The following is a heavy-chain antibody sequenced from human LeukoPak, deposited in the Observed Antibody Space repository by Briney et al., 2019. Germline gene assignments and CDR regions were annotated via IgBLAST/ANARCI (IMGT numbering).Heavy chain of an antibody. Sequence: ASVKVSCKASGYTFTSYGISWVRQAPGQRLEWMGWISAYNGNTNYAQKLQGRVTMTTDTSTSTAYMELRSLRSDDTAVYYCARAYYYDSSGTLDYWGQGTLVTVSS. V-gene: IGHV1-18*01. J-gene: IGHJ4*02. CDR1: GYTFTSYG. CDR2: ISAYNGNT. CDR3: ARAYYYDSSGTLDY. D-gene: IGHD3-22*01.